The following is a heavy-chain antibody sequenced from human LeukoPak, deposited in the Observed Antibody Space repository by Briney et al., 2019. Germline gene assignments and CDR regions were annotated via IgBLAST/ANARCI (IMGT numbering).Heavy chain of an antibody. CDR1: GYTFTSYA. J-gene: IGHJ4*02. Sequence: ASVTVSCKASGYTFTSYAMNWVRQAPGQGLEWMGWINTNTGNPTYAQGFTGRFVFSLDTSVSTAYLQISSLKAEDTAVYYCARVVDTAMVRGRGYNFDYWGQGTLVTVSS. CDR2: INTNTGNP. CDR3: ARVVDTAMVRGRGYNFDY. V-gene: IGHV7-4-1*02. D-gene: IGHD5-18*01.